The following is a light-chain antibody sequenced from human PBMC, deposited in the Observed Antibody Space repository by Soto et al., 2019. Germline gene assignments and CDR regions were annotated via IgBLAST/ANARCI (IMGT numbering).Light chain of an antibody. V-gene: IGKV1-12*01. CDR1: QDIRSY. J-gene: IGKJ2*01. Sequence: DIQMTQSPSSLSASIGDRVTITCRASQDIRSYLAWYQQKPGKAPNLLIYAASGLQTGVPSRFSGTGSGTDFTLTISSLQPEDFATYYCQQAYSFPTFGQGTKLEIK. CDR3: QQAYSFPT. CDR2: AAS.